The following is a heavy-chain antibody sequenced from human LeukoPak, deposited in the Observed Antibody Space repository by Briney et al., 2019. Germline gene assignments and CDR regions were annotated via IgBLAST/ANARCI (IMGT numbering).Heavy chain of an antibody. CDR1: GYTFTSYG. D-gene: IGHD6-19*01. CDR2: ISAYNGNT. V-gene: IGHV1-18*01. J-gene: IGHJ4*02. Sequence: ASVKVSCKASGYTFTSYGISWVRQAPGQGLEWMGWISAYNGNTNYAQKLQGRVTMTADTSIDTAYMELSSLTFDDTAIYYCARGRGWGILDSWGQGNLVTVSS. CDR3: ARGRGWGILDS.